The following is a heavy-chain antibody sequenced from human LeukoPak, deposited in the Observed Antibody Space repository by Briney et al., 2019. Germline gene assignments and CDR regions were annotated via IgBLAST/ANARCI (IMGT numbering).Heavy chain of an antibody. CDR1: GFTFSTYS. D-gene: IGHD1-26*01. J-gene: IGHJ4*02. CDR3: ERGTYWFYY. Sequence: GGSLRLSCTASGFTFSTYSMTWVRQAPGKRPEWLANIKPDGGEKSYVDSVKARFTISRDNSKNSLYLQINSLRAEDTAIYYCERGTYWFYYWGQGTLVTVSS. V-gene: IGHV3-7*01. CDR2: IKPDGGEK.